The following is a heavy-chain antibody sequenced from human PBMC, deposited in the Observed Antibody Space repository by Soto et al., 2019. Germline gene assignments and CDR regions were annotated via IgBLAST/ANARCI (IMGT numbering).Heavy chain of an antibody. CDR2: ISHSYDNI. D-gene: IGHD2-15*01. V-gene: IGHV3-48*02. CDR1: GFTFSSYA. CDR3: ASQYGGYGWFDT. Sequence: SLRLSCAASGFTFSSYAMDWVRQAPGKGLEWISYISHSYDNIQYADSVKGRFTISRENAQNSLYLQMNNLRDEDTAVYYCASQYGGYGWFDTWGQGTPVTVSS. J-gene: IGHJ5*02.